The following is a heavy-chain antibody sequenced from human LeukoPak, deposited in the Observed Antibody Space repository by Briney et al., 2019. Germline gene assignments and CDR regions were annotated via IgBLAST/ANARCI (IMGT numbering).Heavy chain of an antibody. CDR3: ARDRSDFYYDSSGYYTRFDY. Sequence: PGGSLRLSCAASGFTFSSHWMHWVRQAPGKGLVWVSFINNDGRVTRYADSVKGRFTISRDNAKNSLYLQMNSLRAEDTAVYYCARDRSDFYYDSSGYYTRFDYWGQGTLVTVSS. CDR2: INNDGRVT. CDR1: GFTFSSHW. J-gene: IGHJ4*02. V-gene: IGHV3-74*01. D-gene: IGHD3-22*01.